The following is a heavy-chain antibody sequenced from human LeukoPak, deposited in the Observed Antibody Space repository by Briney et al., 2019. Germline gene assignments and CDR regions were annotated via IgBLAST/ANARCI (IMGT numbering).Heavy chain of an antibody. CDR1: GFTFSSYA. V-gene: IGHV3-30-3*01. Sequence: GRSLRLSCAASGFTFSSYAMHWVRQAPGKGLEWVAVISYDGSNKYYADSVKGRFTISRDNSKNTPYLQMNSLRAEDTAVYYCARDVLEYSSSSHGLDYWGQGTLVTVSS. D-gene: IGHD6-6*01. J-gene: IGHJ4*02. CDR3: ARDVLEYSSSSHGLDY. CDR2: ISYDGSNK.